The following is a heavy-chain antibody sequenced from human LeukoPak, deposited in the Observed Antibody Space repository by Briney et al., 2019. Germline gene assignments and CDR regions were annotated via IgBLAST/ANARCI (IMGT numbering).Heavy chain of an antibody. Sequence: PGGSLRLSCEASGFTFSSYWMSWVRQAPGKGLEWVANIRDDRGEIYYVDSVKGRFTISRDNAKSSLFLQMNSLRAEDAAVYYCARDKPRGSYYGSIFDSWGQGTLVTVSS. CDR1: GFTFSSYW. CDR3: ARDKPRGSYYGSIFDS. D-gene: IGHD1-26*01. V-gene: IGHV3-7*01. CDR2: IRDDRGEI. J-gene: IGHJ4*02.